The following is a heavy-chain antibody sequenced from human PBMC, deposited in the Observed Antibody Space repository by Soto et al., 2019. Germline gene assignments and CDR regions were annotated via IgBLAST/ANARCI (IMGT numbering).Heavy chain of an antibody. CDR2: IWYDGSNK. CDR3: ARTPRDSTYYFDY. Sequence: VGSLRLSCAASGFTFSSYGMHWVRQAPGKGLEWVAVIWYDGSNKYYADSVKGRFTISRDNSKNTLYLQMNSLRAEDTAVYYCARTPRDSTYYFDYWGHGTLVTVSS. CDR1: GFTFSSYG. V-gene: IGHV3-33*01. J-gene: IGHJ4*01.